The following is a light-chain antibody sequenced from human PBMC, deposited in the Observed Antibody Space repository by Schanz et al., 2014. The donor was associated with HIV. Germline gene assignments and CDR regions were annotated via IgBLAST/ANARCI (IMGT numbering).Light chain of an antibody. Sequence: EIVLTQSPGTLSLSPGERATLSCRASQSVSSYLAWYQQKPGQAPRLLIYGASTRATGIPARVTGSGSGTDFTLTISSLEPEDFAVYFCQQGGTFGQGTRLEI. V-gene: IGKV3-11*01. CDR3: QQGGT. J-gene: IGKJ5*01. CDR2: GAS. CDR1: QSVSSY.